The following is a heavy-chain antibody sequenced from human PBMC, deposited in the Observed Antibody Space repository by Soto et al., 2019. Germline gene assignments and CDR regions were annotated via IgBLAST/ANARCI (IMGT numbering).Heavy chain of an antibody. CDR1: GDSVSRNSSA. CDR2: TYYRSKCYN. CDR3: ASRLGYYDTAFDY. D-gene: IGHD3-22*01. J-gene: IGHJ4*02. V-gene: IGHV6-1*01. Sequence: PSQTLALACGISGDSVSRNSSACNFIRQSPSNGLERLGTTYYRSKCYNDYALSVKSRITINPDTSKNQFSLQLNSVTPEDTAVYYCASRLGYYDTAFDYWGQGTLVTVSS.